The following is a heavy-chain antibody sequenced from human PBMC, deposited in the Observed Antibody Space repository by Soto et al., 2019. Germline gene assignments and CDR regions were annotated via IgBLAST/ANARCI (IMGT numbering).Heavy chain of an antibody. D-gene: IGHD5-18*01. CDR2: IYYTGNT. CDR3: ARDIRGYSRAFDY. V-gene: IGHV4-61*01. J-gene: IGHJ4*02. CDR1: GGSVSSASYY. Sequence: ASETLSLTCTVSGGSVSSASYYWTWIRQPPGKGLEWIGYIYYTGNTNYNPSLKSRVTISVDTSKNQFSLKLTSVTAADTAVYYCARDIRGYSRAFDYWGQGTLGTLPS.